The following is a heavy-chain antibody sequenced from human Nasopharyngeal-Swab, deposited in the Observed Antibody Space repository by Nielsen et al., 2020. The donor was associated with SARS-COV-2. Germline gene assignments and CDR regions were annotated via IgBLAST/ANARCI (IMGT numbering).Heavy chain of an antibody. J-gene: IGHJ6*02. Sequence: WVGQAPGQGLEWMGWISDYNGKTNYAEKFQDRVTMTTDTSTYTAYMELRSLRSDDTAMYYCAREGAMVRSYGMDVWGQGTTVTVSS. D-gene: IGHD3-10*01. CDR3: AREGAMVRSYGMDV. V-gene: IGHV1-18*01. CDR2: ISDYNGKT.